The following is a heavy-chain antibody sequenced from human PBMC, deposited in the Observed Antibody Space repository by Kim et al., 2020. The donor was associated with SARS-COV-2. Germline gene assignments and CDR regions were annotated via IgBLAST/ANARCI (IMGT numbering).Heavy chain of an antibody. CDR1: GGSFSGYY. J-gene: IGHJ4*02. Sequence: SETLSLTCAVYGGSFSGYYWSWIRQPPGKGLEWIGEINHSGSTNYNPSLKSRVTISVDTSKNQFSLKLSSVTAADTAVYYCARTPEDVWGSYRFDYWGQGTLVTVSS. V-gene: IGHV4-34*01. CDR3: ARTPEDVWGSYRFDY. D-gene: IGHD3-16*02. CDR2: INHSGST.